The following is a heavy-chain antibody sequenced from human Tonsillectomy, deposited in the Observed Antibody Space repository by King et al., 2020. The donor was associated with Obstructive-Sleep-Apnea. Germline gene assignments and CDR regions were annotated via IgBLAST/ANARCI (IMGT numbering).Heavy chain of an antibody. CDR1: GYTLTELS. D-gene: IGHD3-16*02. CDR2: FDPEDGET. V-gene: IGHV1-24*01. Sequence: QLVQSGAEVKKPGASVKVSCKVSGYTLTELSMHWVRQAPGKGLEWMGGFDPEDGETIYAQKFQGRVTMTEDTSTDTAYMELSSLRSEETAVYYCATDTVAYDYVWGSYRSADAFDIWGQGTMVTVSS. J-gene: IGHJ3*02. CDR3: ATDTVAYDYVWGSYRSADAFDI.